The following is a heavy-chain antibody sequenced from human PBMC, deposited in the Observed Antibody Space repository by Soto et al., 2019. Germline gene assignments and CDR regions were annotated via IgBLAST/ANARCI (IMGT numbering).Heavy chain of an antibody. J-gene: IGHJ6*02. V-gene: IGHV3-30*18. CDR3: AKDAPHYYGMDV. CDR1: GFTFSSYG. Sequence: HPGGSLRLSCAASGFTFSSYGMHWVRQAPGKGLEWVAVISYDGSNKYYADSVKGRFTTSRDNSKNTLYLQMNSLRAEDTAVYYCAKDAPHYYGMDVWGQGTTVTVSS. CDR2: ISYDGSNK.